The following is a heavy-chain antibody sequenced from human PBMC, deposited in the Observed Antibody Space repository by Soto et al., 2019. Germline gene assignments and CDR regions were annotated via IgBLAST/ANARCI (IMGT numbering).Heavy chain of an antibody. V-gene: IGHV3-66*01. J-gene: IGHJ4*02. CDR3: ATRMTTAPY. Sequence: EVRLVQSGGGLVQPGGSLRLSCAASLFIDSNNYMSWVRQAPGKGLEWVSLIYSGGGTDYAESVKGRFTISRDNSKNTLYLQMNSLKAEDTGIYYCATRMTTAPYWGQGTVVTVSS. CDR2: IYSGGGT. D-gene: IGHD4-17*01. CDR1: LFIDSNNY.